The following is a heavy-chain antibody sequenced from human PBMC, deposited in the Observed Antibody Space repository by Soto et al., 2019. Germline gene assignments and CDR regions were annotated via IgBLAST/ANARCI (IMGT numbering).Heavy chain of an antibody. J-gene: IGHJ5*02. D-gene: IGHD6-19*01. Sequence: PGASWRLSCAASGFTFSSYAMSWVRQAPGKGLELFSAISGSAGSTYYAESVKGRLTISRDNSKNTLYLQMNSLRAEDTAVYYCAKALDLYSSRGNWFDPGGQGTPVTVS. V-gene: IGHV3-23*01. CDR1: GFTFSSYA. CDR2: ISGSAGST. CDR3: AKALDLYSSRGNWFDP.